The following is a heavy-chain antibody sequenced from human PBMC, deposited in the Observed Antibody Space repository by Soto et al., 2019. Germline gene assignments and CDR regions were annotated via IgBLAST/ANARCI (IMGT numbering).Heavy chain of an antibody. CDR2: IKNKAENYAT. Sequence: PGGSLRLSCAASGFIFSDSVIHWVRLASGKGLEWVGRIKNKAENYATAYAASVKGRFTISRDDSQNTAYLQMDSLKTEDTAVYYCSRLGFSSTWYGLNYWGHGTLVTSPQ. V-gene: IGHV3-73*01. J-gene: IGHJ4*01. CDR1: GFIFSDSV. CDR3: SRLGFSSTWYGLNY. D-gene: IGHD6-13*01.